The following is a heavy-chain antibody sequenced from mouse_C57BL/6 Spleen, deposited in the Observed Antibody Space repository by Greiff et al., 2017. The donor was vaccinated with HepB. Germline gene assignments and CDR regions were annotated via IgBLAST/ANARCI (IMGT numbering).Heavy chain of an antibody. V-gene: IGHV5S21*01. D-gene: IGHD1-1*01. Sequence: EVKLMEPGAGLVKPGGSLKLSCAASGFTFSSYAMSWVRQTPEQRLEWVGYISSAGDYIYYEDTVKGRSTISGDNARNTLYLQMSSLKSEDTAMYYCARPTKVEDDGLDYWGQGTLVTVSA. CDR3: ARPTKVEDDGLDY. J-gene: IGHJ3*01. CDR2: ISSAGDYI. CDR1: GFTFSSYA.